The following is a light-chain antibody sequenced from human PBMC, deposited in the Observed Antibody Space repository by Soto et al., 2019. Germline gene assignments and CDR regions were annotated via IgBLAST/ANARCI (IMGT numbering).Light chain of an antibody. CDR3: TLYATSSTVV. Sequence: QSALTQPASVSGSPGQSITISCTGTSSDVGGYNYVSWYQQHPGKAPKLMIYDDSNRPSGVSNRFSGSKSGNTASLTISGIQSEDGAGYYRTLYATSSTVVVGGGTKLTVL. J-gene: IGLJ2*01. V-gene: IGLV2-14*01. CDR1: SSDVGGYNY. CDR2: DDS.